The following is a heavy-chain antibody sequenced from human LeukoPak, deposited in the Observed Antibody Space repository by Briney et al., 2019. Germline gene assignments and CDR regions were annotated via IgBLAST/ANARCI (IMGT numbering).Heavy chain of an antibody. J-gene: IGHJ3*02. CDR3: ARESDYYGSGSYQHGAFDI. Sequence: GASVKVSCKASGGTFSSYAISWVRQAPGQGLEWMGGIIPIFGTANYAQKFQGRVTLTTDESTSTAYMELSSLRSEDTAVYYCARESDYYGSGSYQHGAFDIWGQGTMVTVSS. D-gene: IGHD3-10*01. CDR1: GGTFSSYA. V-gene: IGHV1-69*05. CDR2: IIPIFGTA.